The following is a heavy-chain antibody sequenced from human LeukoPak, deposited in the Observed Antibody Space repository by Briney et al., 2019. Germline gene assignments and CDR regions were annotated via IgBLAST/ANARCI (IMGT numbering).Heavy chain of an antibody. J-gene: IGHJ4*02. Sequence: GGSLRLSCAASGFTFSSYSMNWVRQAPGKGLEWVSYISSSSSTIYYADSVKGRFTISRDNAKNSLYLQMNSLRVEDTAVYYCARSGSEIDYWGQGALVTVSS. CDR2: ISSSSSTI. V-gene: IGHV3-48*04. CDR3: ARSGSEIDY. CDR1: GFTFSSYS. D-gene: IGHD1-26*01.